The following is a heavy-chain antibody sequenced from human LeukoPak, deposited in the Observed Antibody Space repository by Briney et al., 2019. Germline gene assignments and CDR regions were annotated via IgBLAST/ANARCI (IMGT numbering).Heavy chain of an antibody. D-gene: IGHD4-11*01. Sequence: SVKVSCKASGGTFSSYAISWVRQAPGQGLEWMGGIIPIFGTANYAQKFQGRVTITTDESTSTAYMELSSLRSEDTAVYYCASLQKTPGYYYYYYMDVWGKGTTVTVSS. V-gene: IGHV1-69*05. CDR3: ASLQKTPGYYYYYYMDV. CDR1: GGTFSSYA. J-gene: IGHJ6*03. CDR2: IIPIFGTA.